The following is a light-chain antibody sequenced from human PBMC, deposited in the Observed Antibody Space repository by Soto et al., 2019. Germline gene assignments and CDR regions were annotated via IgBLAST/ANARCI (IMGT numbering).Light chain of an antibody. Sequence: EIVMTQSPATLSVSPGERATLSCRASQSVTGKLAWYQQKPGQPPRLLVYGASARATGIPARFSGSGSGTEFTLTISSLQSEDFAIYYCQQYNSWPRTFGQGTKVEIK. J-gene: IGKJ1*01. CDR2: GAS. CDR3: QQYNSWPRT. V-gene: IGKV3-15*01. CDR1: QSVTGK.